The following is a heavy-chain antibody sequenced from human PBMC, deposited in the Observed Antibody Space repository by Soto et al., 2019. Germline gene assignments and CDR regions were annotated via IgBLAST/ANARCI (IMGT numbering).Heavy chain of an antibody. V-gene: IGHV4-4*02. CDR2: IYHSGST. J-gene: IGHJ5*02. CDR1: SGSISSSNW. D-gene: IGHD2-2*01. Sequence: SETLSLTCADSSGSISSSNWSSWVRQPPGKGLEWIGEIYHSGSTNYNPSLKSRVTISVDKSKNQFSLKLSSVTAADTAVYYCARGVVVVPAATNWFDPWGQGTLVTVSS. CDR3: ARGVVVVPAATNWFDP.